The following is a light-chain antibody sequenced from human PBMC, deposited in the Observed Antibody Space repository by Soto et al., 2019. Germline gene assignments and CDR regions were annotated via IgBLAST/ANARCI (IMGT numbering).Light chain of an antibody. V-gene: IGKV3-20*01. CDR2: GTS. CDR3: QQYGSSPRT. CDR1: QSVTNNN. Sequence: EIVLTQSPGPLSLSPGERATLSCRASQSVTNNNLAWYQRKPGQPPRLLIYGTSYRSTDIPRRFSGSGSGRDFSLTITRLEPEDFAVYYCQQYGSSPRTFGQGTKVEIK. J-gene: IGKJ1*01.